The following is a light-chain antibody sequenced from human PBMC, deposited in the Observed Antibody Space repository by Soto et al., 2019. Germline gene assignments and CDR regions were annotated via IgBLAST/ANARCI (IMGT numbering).Light chain of an antibody. CDR3: QSYDASLRGSGV. Sequence: QFVLQQPPSVSGSLGPTVTISFIGGGTSFGAGFDVHWYQRLPGAAPKLLIYGNKSRPSGVPDRFSGSRSGTSASLTITGLQAEDEADYYCQSYDASLRGSGVFGTGTKLTVL. V-gene: IGLV1-40*01. CDR1: GTSFGAGFD. J-gene: IGLJ1*01. CDR2: GNK.